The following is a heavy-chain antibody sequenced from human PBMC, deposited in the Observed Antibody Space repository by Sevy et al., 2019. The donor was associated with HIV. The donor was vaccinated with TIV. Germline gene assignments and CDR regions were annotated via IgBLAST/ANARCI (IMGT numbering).Heavy chain of an antibody. Sequence: ASVKVSCKASGYTFTSYGISWVRQAPGQGLEWMGWISNYNGDTNYTQKFQGRVTLTTDTSTRFAYMELRSLGSDDTALYYCARDVSLVLAAIGRGFYYYGLDVWGQGTTVTVSS. CDR1: GYTFTSYG. D-gene: IGHD2-2*01. J-gene: IGHJ6*02. V-gene: IGHV1-18*01. CDR3: ARDVSLVLAAIGRGFYYYGLDV. CDR2: ISNYNGDT.